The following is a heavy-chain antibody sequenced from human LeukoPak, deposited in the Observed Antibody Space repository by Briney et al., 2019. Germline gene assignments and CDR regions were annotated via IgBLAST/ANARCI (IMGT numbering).Heavy chain of an antibody. J-gene: IGHJ4*02. D-gene: IGHD5-18*01. CDR1: GGSISSSSYY. CDR3: ARHGYSYGHGEIDY. CDR2: IYYSGST. Sequence: SETLSLTCTVSGGSISSSSYYWGWIRQPPGKGLEWIGSIYYSGSTYYNPSLKSRVTISVDTSKNQFSLKLSSVTAADTAVYYCARHGYSYGHGEIDYWGQGTLATVSS. V-gene: IGHV4-39*01.